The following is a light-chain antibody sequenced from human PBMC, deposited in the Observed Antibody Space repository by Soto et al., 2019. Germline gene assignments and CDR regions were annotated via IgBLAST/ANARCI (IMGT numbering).Light chain of an antibody. Sequence: DIQMTQSPSTLSASVGDRVTITCRASQSISSWLAWYQQKPGKAPKLLIYDASSLESGVPSRFSGSGSGTEFTLTISSLQPDHFATYYCEQYNSYWCTFGQRTKLEIK. CDR2: DAS. V-gene: IGKV1-5*01. CDR3: EQYNSYWCT. CDR1: QSISSW. J-gene: IGKJ2*02.